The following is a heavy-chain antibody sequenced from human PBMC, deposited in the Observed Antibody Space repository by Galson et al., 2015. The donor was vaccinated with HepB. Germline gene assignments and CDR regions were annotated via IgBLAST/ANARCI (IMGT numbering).Heavy chain of an antibody. CDR1: GFTFSSYA. CDR2: ISGSGGST. J-gene: IGHJ4*02. D-gene: IGHD6-13*01. CDR3: AKDLWGQQLVSGY. V-gene: IGHV3-23*01. Sequence: SLRLSCAASGFTFSSYAMSWVRQAPGKGLGWVSAISGSGGSTYYADSVKGRFTISRDNSKNTLYLQMNGLRAEDTAVYYCAKDLWGQQLVSGYWGQGTLVTVSS.